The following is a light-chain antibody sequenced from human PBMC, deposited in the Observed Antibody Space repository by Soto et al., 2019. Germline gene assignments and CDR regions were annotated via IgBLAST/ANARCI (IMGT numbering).Light chain of an antibody. Sequence: ILVTHSPSTLYEKKGDRVTITCRASQSISSLLAWYQQKPGKAPKLLIYDVSNLETGVPSRFSGSGSGTDFTFTISSLQPEDIAAYYCQLDDIIPIAFGQGTLLEF. CDR1: QSISSL. J-gene: IGKJ5*01. V-gene: IGKV1-33*01. CDR2: DVS. CDR3: QLDDIIPIA.